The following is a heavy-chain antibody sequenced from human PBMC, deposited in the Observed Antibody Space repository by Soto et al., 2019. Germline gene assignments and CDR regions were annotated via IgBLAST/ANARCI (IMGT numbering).Heavy chain of an antibody. D-gene: IGHD6-19*01. CDR1: GFTFGNYY. Sequence: QVQLVESGGALVRPGGSLRLSCNVSGFTFGNYYMSWIRQAPGKGLESISYISSRGVTIYYADSVKGRFTISRDNAKNSLFLKMDSLRAEDTAVYYCVRVTASGWFVNGRDYFDHWGQGTLVTVSS. V-gene: IGHV3-11*01. J-gene: IGHJ4*02. CDR2: ISSRGVTI. CDR3: VRVTASGWFVNGRDYFDH.